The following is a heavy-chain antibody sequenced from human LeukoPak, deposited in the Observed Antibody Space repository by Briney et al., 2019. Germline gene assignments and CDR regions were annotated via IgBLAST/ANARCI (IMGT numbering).Heavy chain of an antibody. D-gene: IGHD3-22*01. CDR2: ISGSGGST. V-gene: IGHV3-23*01. Sequence: GGSLRLSCAASEFTFSSSGMSWVRQAPGKGLEWVSAISGSGGSTYYADSVKGRFTISRDNSKNTLYLQVNSLRAEDTAVYYCARGTSSGYFQLYFDYWGQGTLVTVSS. J-gene: IGHJ4*02. CDR3: ARGTSSGYFQLYFDY. CDR1: EFTFSSSG.